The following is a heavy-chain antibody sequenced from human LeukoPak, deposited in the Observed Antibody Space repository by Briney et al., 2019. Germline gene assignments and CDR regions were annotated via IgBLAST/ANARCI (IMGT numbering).Heavy chain of an antibody. V-gene: IGHV3-21*01. CDR2: ISSVSTYI. J-gene: IGHJ3*02. Sequence: GGSLRLSCAASGFTFSSYSMNWVRQAPGKGLEWVSSISSVSTYIYHADSVKGRFTISRDNANNLLYLQMNSLRAEDTAVYYCARDLDAFDIWGQGTMVTVSS. CDR3: ARDLDAFDI. CDR1: GFTFSSYS.